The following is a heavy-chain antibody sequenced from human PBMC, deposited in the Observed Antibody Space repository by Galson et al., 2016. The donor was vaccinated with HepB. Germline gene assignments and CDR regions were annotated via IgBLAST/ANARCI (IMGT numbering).Heavy chain of an antibody. CDR1: GFAVGNAW. Sequence: SLRLSCAASGFAVGNAWMNWVRQAPGTGPEWVGRINAENAGGTIDYAAPVKGRFTIPSDDSKKMRSLEMNSLKNEEPGVYYCALIRYTGFDYWGQGTLVTVSS. D-gene: IGHD1-1*01. CDR3: ALIRYTGFDY. J-gene: IGHJ4*02. CDR2: INAENAGGTI. V-gene: IGHV3-15*07.